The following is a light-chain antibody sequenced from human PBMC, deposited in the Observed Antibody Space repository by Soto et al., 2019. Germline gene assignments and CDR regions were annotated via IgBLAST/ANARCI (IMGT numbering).Light chain of an antibody. Sequence: QAVVTQPPSASGTPGQRVTISCSGSNSNIGNNYVYWYHQLPGTAPQLLIYRNNQRPSGVPDRFSGSKSGTSASLAISGLRSEDGADYYCATWDDSLSGRVFGGGTKLTVL. CDR3: ATWDDSLSGRV. CDR1: NSNIGNNY. V-gene: IGLV1-47*01. J-gene: IGLJ2*01. CDR2: RNN.